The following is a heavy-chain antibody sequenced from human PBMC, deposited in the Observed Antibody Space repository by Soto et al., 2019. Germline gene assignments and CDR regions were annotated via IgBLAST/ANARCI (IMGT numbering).Heavy chain of an antibody. CDR1: GGSFSGYY. V-gene: IGHV4-34*01. Sequence: PSETLSLTCDGYGGSFSGYYWTWIRQPPGTGLEWIGEINHSGSTNYNPSLKSRVTISVDTSKNHFSLKLTSVTAADTAVYYCARDKITGLFDYWGQGTLVTVS. CDR2: INHSGST. CDR3: ARDKITGLFDY. D-gene: IGHD2-8*02. J-gene: IGHJ4*02.